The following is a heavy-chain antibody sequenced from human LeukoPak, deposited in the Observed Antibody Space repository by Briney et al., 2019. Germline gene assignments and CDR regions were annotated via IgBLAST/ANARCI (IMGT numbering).Heavy chain of an antibody. CDR2: INHSGST. D-gene: IGHD3-10*02. CDR1: GGSFSGYY. Sequence: SETLSLTCAVYGGSFSGYYWSWIRQPPGKGLEWIGEINHSGSTNYNPSLKSRVTISVDTSKNQFSLKLSSVTAADTAAYYCARVCSEIRTLRNYFDYWGQGTLVTVSS. V-gene: IGHV4-34*01. J-gene: IGHJ4*02. CDR3: ARVCSEIRTLRNYFDY.